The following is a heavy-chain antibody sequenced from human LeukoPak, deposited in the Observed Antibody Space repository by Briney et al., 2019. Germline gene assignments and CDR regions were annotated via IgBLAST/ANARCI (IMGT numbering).Heavy chain of an antibody. CDR3: ARWYSGSSTFDY. J-gene: IGHJ4*02. V-gene: IGHV4-39*07. CDR2: IYYSGIT. D-gene: IGHD1-26*01. Sequence: SETLSLTCTVSAGSISSSNYYWGWIRQPPGKGLEWIGSIYYSGITYYNPSLKSRVTISVDTSKNQFSLKLSSVTAADTAVYYCARWYSGSSTFDYWGQGTLVTVSS. CDR1: AGSISSSNYY.